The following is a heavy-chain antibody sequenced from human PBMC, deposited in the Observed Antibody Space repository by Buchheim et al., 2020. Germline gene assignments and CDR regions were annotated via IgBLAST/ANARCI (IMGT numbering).Heavy chain of an antibody. CDR1: GFTFSSYG. CDR2: ISYDGSNK. D-gene: IGHD3-3*01. Sequence: QVQLVESGGGVVQPGRSLRLSCAASGFTFSSYGMHWVRQAPGKGLEWVAVISYDGSNKYYADSVKGRFTISRDNSKNTLYLQMNSLRAEDTAVYYCAKEAGPFDFWSGYYYYYYYGMDVWGQGTTGTV. J-gene: IGHJ6*02. V-gene: IGHV3-30*18. CDR3: AKEAGPFDFWSGYYYYYYYGMDV.